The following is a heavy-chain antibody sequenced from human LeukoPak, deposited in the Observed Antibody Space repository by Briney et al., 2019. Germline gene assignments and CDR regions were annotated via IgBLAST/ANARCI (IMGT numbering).Heavy chain of an antibody. D-gene: IGHD3-22*01. V-gene: IGHV5-51*01. Sequence: GASLQISCKTSGYIFTHYWIAWVRELPGKGLEWMGIIYPGDSTTRYSPSFQGQVTISADKSITTAYLQWSSLKASDTAMFYCARRAGNSGYFSDAFDIWGQGTMVTVSS. J-gene: IGHJ3*02. CDR1: GYIFTHYW. CDR2: IYPGDSTT. CDR3: ARRAGNSGYFSDAFDI.